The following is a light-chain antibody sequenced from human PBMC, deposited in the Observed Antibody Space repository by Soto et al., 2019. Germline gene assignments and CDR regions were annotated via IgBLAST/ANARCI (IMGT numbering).Light chain of an antibody. CDR3: QHYNSYSEA. CDR2: KAS. V-gene: IGKV1-5*03. CDR1: QTISSW. Sequence: DIQMTQSPSTLSGSVGDRVTITCRASQTISSWLAWYQQKPGKAPKLLIYKASTLKSGVPSRFSGSGSGTAFTLTISSLQPDDFASYYCQHYNSYSEAFGQGPKVDIK. J-gene: IGKJ1*01.